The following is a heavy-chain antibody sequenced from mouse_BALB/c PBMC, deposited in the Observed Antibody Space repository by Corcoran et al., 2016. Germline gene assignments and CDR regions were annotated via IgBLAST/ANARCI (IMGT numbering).Heavy chain of an antibody. D-gene: IGHD2-1*01. Sequence: EVQLQQSGPELVKPGASVKMSCKASGYTFTDYYMKWVKQGHGKSLEWIGDISPNNGGTSYNQKFKGKATLTVDKSSSTAYMQLNSLTSEDSAVYYCARDGNWYFDVWGAGTTVTVSS. J-gene: IGHJ1*01. CDR1: GYTFTDYY. CDR3: ARDGNWYFDV. V-gene: IGHV1-26*01. CDR2: ISPNNGGT.